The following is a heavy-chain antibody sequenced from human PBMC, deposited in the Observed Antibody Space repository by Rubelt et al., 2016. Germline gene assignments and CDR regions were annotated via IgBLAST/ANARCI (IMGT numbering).Heavy chain of an antibody. V-gene: IGHV3-11*05. J-gene: IGHJ6*02. Sequence: GKPGGSLRLSCAASGFTFSDYYMSWIRRAPGKGLEWVSYISSSSSYTNYADSVKGRFTISRDNAKNSLYLQMNSLRAEDTAVYYCARDLWFGESPYYYYGMDVWGQGTTVTVSS. D-gene: IGHD3-10*01. CDR1: GFTFSDYY. CDR3: ARDLWFGESPYYYYGMDV. CDR2: ISSSSSYT.